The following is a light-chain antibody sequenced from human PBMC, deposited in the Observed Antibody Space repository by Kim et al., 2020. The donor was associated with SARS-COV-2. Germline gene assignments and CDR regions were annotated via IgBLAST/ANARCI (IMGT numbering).Light chain of an antibody. V-gene: IGKV3-15*01. CDR1: QNINSN. CDR2: VAS. Sequence: EIVLTQSPATLSVSPGERATLSCRASQNINSNLVWYQQKPGQAPRLLINVASTRATGIPARFSGSGSGTDFTLTVSGLQSEDFAVYYCQQHNNWHRTFGQGTKVDIK. CDR3: QQHNNWHRT. J-gene: IGKJ1*01.